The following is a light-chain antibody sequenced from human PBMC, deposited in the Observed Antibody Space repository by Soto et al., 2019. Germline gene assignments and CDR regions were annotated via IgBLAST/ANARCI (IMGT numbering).Light chain of an antibody. Sequence: EIVLTQSPGTLSLSPGERATHSCKASQSVSSSYLAWYQQKPGQAPRLLIYGASSRATGIPDRFSGSGSGTDFTLTISRLEPEDFAVYYCQQYGSSPITFGGGTKVDIK. CDR1: QSVSSSY. V-gene: IGKV3-20*01. CDR3: QQYGSSPIT. J-gene: IGKJ4*01. CDR2: GAS.